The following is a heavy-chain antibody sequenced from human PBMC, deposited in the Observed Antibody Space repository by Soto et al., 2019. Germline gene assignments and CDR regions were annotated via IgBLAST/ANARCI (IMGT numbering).Heavy chain of an antibody. CDR2: IWYDGSNK. CDR1: VFTFSSYG. Sequence: GWSLRLSCASSVFTFSSYGMHWVRQAPGKRLEWVAVIWYDGSNKYYADSVKGRFTISRDNSKNTLYLQMNSLRAEDTAVYYCARGSFWSDYSYYYYYGMDVWGQGTTVTVSS. J-gene: IGHJ6*02. CDR3: ARGSFWSDYSYYYYYGMDV. V-gene: IGHV3-33*01. D-gene: IGHD3-3*01.